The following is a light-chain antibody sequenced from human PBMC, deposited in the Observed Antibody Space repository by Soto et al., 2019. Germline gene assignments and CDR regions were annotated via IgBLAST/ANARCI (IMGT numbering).Light chain of an antibody. V-gene: IGKV3-11*01. Sequence: EVVLTQSPVTLSLSPGERATLSFRASQSFRGLLAWYQQKPGQAPRILIYDAYNRATGIPHRLSGSGSGTDLNLTISSLEPEDSAVYYCQQRHMWPITFGQGTRLEIK. CDR2: DAY. CDR3: QQRHMWPIT. J-gene: IGKJ5*01. CDR1: QSFRGL.